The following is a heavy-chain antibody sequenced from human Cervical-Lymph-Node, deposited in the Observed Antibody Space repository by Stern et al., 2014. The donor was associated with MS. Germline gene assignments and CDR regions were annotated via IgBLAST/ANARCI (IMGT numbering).Heavy chain of an antibody. CDR3: ARDRYSTAARHDY. CDR2: IIPIFGTA. D-gene: IGHD6-6*01. CDR1: GGTFSSYA. Sequence: VQLVESGAEVKKPGSSVKVSCKASGGTFSSYAISWVRQAPGQGLEWMGGIIPIFGTANYAQKLQGRVTMTADTSTSTAYMELRSLRSDDTAVYYCARDRYSTAARHDYWGQGTLVTVSS. V-gene: IGHV1-69*06. J-gene: IGHJ4*02.